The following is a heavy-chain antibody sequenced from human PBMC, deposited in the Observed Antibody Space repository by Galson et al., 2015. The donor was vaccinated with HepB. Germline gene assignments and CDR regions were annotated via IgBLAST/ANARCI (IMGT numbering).Heavy chain of an antibody. CDR3: DTGGDFGSGDGGKPDHYYYYMNV. CDR1: GDTFTYRY. CDR2: ITPFNGNT. J-gene: IGHJ6*03. Sequence: SGKVSCKAPGDTFTYRYVHWVRQAPGQALQWMGWITPFNGNTYYAQKFQTRVSFTSDTSMTTAYMELSSLESEDTGMYFCDTGGDFGSGDGGKPDHYYYYMNVWGQGATVTVSS. D-gene: IGHD3-3*01. V-gene: IGHV1-45*02.